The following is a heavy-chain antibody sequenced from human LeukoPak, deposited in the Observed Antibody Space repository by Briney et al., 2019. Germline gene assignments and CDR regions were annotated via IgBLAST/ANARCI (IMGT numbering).Heavy chain of an antibody. CDR3: AREAAPGNWFDP. D-gene: IGHD6-13*01. CDR2: ISYDGSNK. J-gene: IGHJ5*02. CDR1: GFIFSSYG. Sequence: PGGSLRLSCAASGFIFSSYGMHWVRQAPGKGLEWVAVISYDGSNKCYVDSVKGRFTISRDNSKNTLYLQMDSLRAEDTAVYYCAREAAPGNWFDPWGQGTLVTVSS. V-gene: IGHV3-30*03.